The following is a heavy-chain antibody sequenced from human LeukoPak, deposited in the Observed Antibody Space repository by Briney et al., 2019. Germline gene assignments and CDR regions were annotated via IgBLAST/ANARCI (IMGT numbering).Heavy chain of an antibody. CDR3: ARAGPGQWLIAF. CDR1: GFTFSSYG. J-gene: IGHJ4*02. Sequence: GGSLRLSCAASGFTFSSYGMHWVRQAPGKGLEWVAVIWYDGSNKYYADSVKGRFTISRGNSKNTLYLQMNSLRAEDTAVYYCARAGPGQWLIAFWGQGTLVTVSS. CDR2: IWYDGSNK. D-gene: IGHD6-19*01. V-gene: IGHV3-33*01.